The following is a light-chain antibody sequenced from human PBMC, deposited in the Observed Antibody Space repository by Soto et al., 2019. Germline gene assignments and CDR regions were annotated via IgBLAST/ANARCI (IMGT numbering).Light chain of an antibody. CDR2: GAS. Sequence: EIVMTQSPATLSVSAGERATLSCRASQSISTNLAWYQQKPGQAPRLLIFGASTGATGIPARFSGSGSGTEFSLTISSLQSEDFAVYYCQQYNDWPLTFGGGTMVEIK. J-gene: IGKJ4*01. V-gene: IGKV3D-15*01. CDR3: QQYNDWPLT. CDR1: QSISTN.